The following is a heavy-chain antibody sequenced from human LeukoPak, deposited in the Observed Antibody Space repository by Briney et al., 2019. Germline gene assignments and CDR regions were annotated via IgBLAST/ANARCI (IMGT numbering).Heavy chain of an antibody. CDR3: ARAIGGYCSGGSCPIHNYYYYYMDV. J-gene: IGHJ6*03. Sequence: GGPLRLSCAASGFTFSSYAMHWVRQAPGKGLEWVTVISYDGSKKYYADSVKGRFTISRDNSKNTLYLQMNSLRAEDTAVYYCARAIGGYCSGGSCPIHNYYYYYMDVWGKGTTVTVSS. D-gene: IGHD2-15*01. CDR1: GFTFSSYA. V-gene: IGHV3-30-3*01. CDR2: ISYDGSKK.